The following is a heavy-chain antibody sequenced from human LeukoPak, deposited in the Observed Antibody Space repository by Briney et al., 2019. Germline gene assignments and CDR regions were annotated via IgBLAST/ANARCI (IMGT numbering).Heavy chain of an antibody. CDR2: INPNSGVT. J-gene: IGHJ4*02. CDR3: ARDVSRSRDY. D-gene: IGHD2-8*01. CDR1: GYTFTGYY. Sequence: GASVTVSCKASGYTFTGYYVHWVRQAPGQGLEWMGWINPNSGVTNYAQKFQGRVTLTRDTSITTAYMELSRLNSDYTAFYYCARDVSRSRDYWGQGTLVTVSS. V-gene: IGHV1-2*02.